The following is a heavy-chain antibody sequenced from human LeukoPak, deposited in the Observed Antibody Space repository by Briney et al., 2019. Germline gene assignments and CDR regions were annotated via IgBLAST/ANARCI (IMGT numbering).Heavy chain of an antibody. CDR1: NGSIGSYY. J-gene: IGHJ4*02. D-gene: IGHD5-18*01. CDR2: IYYSGST. Sequence: SETLSLTCTVSNGSIGSYYWSWIRQSPEKGLEWIGYIYYSGSTNYNPTLKSRVTLSLDTSKNQFSLNLTSVTAADTAVYYCARHEYSYGFHLDYWGQGTQVTVSS. V-gene: IGHV4-59*08. CDR3: ARHEYSYGFHLDY.